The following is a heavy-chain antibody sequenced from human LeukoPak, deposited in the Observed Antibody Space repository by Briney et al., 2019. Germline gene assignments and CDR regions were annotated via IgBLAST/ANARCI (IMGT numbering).Heavy chain of an antibody. Sequence: ASVKVSCKASGYTFTSYYMHWVRQAPGQGLEWMGIINPSGGSTSYEQKFQGRVTMTRDMSTSTVYMELSSLRSEDTAVYYCAGSLGYCTSNVCYLKYWGQGTLVTVSS. CDR1: GYTFTSYY. V-gene: IGHV1-46*01. D-gene: IGHD2-8*01. CDR2: INPSGGST. CDR3: AGSLGYCTSNVCYLKY. J-gene: IGHJ4*02.